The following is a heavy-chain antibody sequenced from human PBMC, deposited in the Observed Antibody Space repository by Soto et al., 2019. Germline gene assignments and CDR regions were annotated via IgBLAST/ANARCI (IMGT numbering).Heavy chain of an antibody. CDR1: GYTLTELS. CDR3: ATEYCSGGSCYSNAFDI. D-gene: IGHD2-15*01. CDR2: FDPEDGET. J-gene: IGHJ3*02. V-gene: IGHV1-24*01. Sequence: ASVKVSCKVSGYTLTELSMHWLRQAPGKGLEWMGGFDPEDGETIYAQKFQGRVTMTEDTSTDTAYMELSSLRSEDTAVYYCATEYCSGGSCYSNAFDIWGQGTMVTVSS.